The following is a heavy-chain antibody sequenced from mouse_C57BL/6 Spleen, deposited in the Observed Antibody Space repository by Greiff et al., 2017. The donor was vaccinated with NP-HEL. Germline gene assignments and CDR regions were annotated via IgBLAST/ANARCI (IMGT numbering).Heavy chain of an antibody. J-gene: IGHJ3*01. CDR1: GYSFTDYN. Sequence: VQLQQSGPELVKPGASVKISCKASGYSFTDYNMNWVKQSNGKSLEWIGVINPNYGTTSYNQKFKGKATLTVDQSSSTAYMQLNSLTSEDSAVYYCAREGDSSGYVGWFAYWGQGTLVTVSA. V-gene: IGHV1-39*01. D-gene: IGHD3-2*02. CDR2: INPNYGTT. CDR3: AREGDSSGYVGWFAY.